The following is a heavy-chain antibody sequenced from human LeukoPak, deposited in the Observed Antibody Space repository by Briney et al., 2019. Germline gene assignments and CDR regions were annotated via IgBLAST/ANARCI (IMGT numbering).Heavy chain of an antibody. CDR2: IYDSGTT. CDR3: ARDRALGSGKYYFDY. CDR1: DVSITNGAYC. D-gene: IGHD3-16*01. J-gene: IGHJ4*02. Sequence: SETLSLTCSVSDVSITNGAYCWSWIRQPPGKGLEWIGYIYDSGTTYSNPSLRSRLTISVDTSQNQFSLYLTSVTAADTAVYYCARDRALGSGKYYFDYWGQGTLVTVSA. V-gene: IGHV4-30-4*07.